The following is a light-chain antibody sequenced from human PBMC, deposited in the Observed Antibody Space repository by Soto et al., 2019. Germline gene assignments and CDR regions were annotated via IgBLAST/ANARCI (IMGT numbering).Light chain of an antibody. Sequence: DIQMTQSPSSLSASVGDRFTITCRASQPVGTWVAWYQQKSQRAPKSLMYAASTLESGVPSRFSGIPSGTEFTLTISSLQPDDFATYYCQQYNSYWTFGQGTKVDI. CDR1: QPVGTW. V-gene: IGKV1D-16*01. J-gene: IGKJ1*01. CDR3: QQYNSYWT. CDR2: AAS.